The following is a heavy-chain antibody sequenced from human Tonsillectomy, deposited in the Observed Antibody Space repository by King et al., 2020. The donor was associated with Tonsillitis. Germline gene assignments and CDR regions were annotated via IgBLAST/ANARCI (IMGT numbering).Heavy chain of an antibody. CDR1: GFTFSDYY. Sequence: VQLVESGGGLVKPGGSLRLSCAASGFTFSDYYMSWIRQAPGKGLEWVSYISGFGTTIYYADSVKGRFTISRDNAKNSLYLQMNSLRVEETAVYYCASLEVGATTGWYLDLWGRGTLVTVAS. CDR2: ISGFGTTI. CDR3: ASLEVGATTGWYLDL. V-gene: IGHV3-11*01. D-gene: IGHD1-26*01. J-gene: IGHJ2*01.